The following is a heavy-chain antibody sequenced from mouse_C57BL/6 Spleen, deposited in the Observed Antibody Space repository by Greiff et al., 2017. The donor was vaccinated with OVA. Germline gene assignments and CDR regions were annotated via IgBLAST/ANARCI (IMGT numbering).Heavy chain of an antibody. J-gene: IGHJ1*03. V-gene: IGHV3-5*01. D-gene: IGHD2-5*01. CDR3: ARAYSNYPYWYFDV. Sequence: EVQLKESGPGLVKPSQTVFLTCTVTGISITTGNYRWSWIRQFPGNKLEWIGYIYYSGTITYNPSLTSRTTITRDTPKNQFFLEMNSLTAEDTATYYCARAYSNYPYWYFDVWGTGTTVTVSS. CDR1: GISITTGNYR. CDR2: IYYSGTI.